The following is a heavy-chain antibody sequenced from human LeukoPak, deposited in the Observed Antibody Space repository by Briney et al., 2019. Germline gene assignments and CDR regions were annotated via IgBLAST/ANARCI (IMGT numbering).Heavy chain of an antibody. CDR2: IYYSGST. Sequence: SETLSLTCTVSGYSISSGYYWGWIRQPPGKGLEWIGSIYYSGSTYYNPSLKSRVTISVDTSKNQFSLKLNSVTAADTAVYYCARDHSSSSEDYWGQGTLVTVSS. CDR3: ARDHSSSSEDY. J-gene: IGHJ4*02. CDR1: GYSISSGYY. D-gene: IGHD6-13*01. V-gene: IGHV4-38-2*02.